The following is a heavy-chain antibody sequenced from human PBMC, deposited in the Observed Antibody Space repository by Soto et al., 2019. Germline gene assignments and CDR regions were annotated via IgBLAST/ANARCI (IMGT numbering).Heavy chain of an antibody. J-gene: IGHJ5*02. CDR1: GGTFSSYT. D-gene: IGHD4-17*01. V-gene: IGHV1-69*08. CDR3: AREVSMTTVVKGWFDP. CDR2: IIPILGIA. Sequence: VQLVQSGAEVKKPGSSVKVSCKASGGTFSSYTISWVRQAPGQGLEWMGRIIPILGIANYAQKFQGRVTITADKSTSTAYMELSSLRSEDTAVYYCAREVSMTTVVKGWFDPWGQGTLVTVSS.